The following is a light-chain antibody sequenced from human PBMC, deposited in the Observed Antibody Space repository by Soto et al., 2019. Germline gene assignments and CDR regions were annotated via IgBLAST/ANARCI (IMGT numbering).Light chain of an antibody. Sequence: IQMTQSPSSLSASVGDRVTITCQASQDINNYLIWYQQKPGKAPQLLIYDASTLGTGVSSRFSGSGSGTHFILTIISLQPEDMATDYCQQFDSDPCTFGQGTKVEIK. CDR2: DAS. CDR1: QDINNY. J-gene: IGKJ2*02. CDR3: QQFDSDPCT. V-gene: IGKV1-33*01.